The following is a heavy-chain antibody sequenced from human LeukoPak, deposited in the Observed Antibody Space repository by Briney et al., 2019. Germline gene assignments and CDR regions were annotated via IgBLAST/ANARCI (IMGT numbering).Heavy chain of an antibody. D-gene: IGHD5-18*01. CDR1: GYTFISYY. CDR3: ARDPKVYSYPIGSSD. CDR2: INPSGGST. Sequence: ASVKVSCKASGYTFISYYMHWVRQAPGQGLEWMGIINPSGGSTSYAQKFQGRVTMTRDTSTSTVYMELSSLRSEDTAVYYCARDPKVYSYPIGSSDWGQGTLVTVSS. V-gene: IGHV1-46*01. J-gene: IGHJ4*02.